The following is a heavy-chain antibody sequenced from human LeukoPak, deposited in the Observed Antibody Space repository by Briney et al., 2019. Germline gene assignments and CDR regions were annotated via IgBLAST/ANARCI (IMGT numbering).Heavy chain of an antibody. D-gene: IGHD2-2*01. Sequence: SETLSLTCIVSGGSISSSSYYWGWIRQPPGKGLEWIGSIYYSGSTYYNPSLKSRVTISVDTSKNQFSLKLSSVTAADTAVYYCARITSIVVVPAAPNDAFDIWGQGTMVTVSS. CDR1: GGSISSSSYY. CDR3: ARITSIVVVPAAPNDAFDI. J-gene: IGHJ3*02. V-gene: IGHV4-39*01. CDR2: IYYSGST.